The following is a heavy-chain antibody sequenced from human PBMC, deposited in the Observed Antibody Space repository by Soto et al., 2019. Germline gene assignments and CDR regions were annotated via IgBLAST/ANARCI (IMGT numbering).Heavy chain of an antibody. D-gene: IGHD3-10*01. Sequence: GGSLRLSCAASGFTFSSYAMHWVRQAPGKGLEWVAVISYDGSNKYYADSVKGRFTISRDNSKNTLYLQMNSLRAEDTAVYYCAREPSYNYYYGMDVWGQGTTVTVSS. CDR2: ISYDGSNK. CDR1: GFTFSSYA. CDR3: AREPSYNYYYGMDV. J-gene: IGHJ6*02. V-gene: IGHV3-30-3*01.